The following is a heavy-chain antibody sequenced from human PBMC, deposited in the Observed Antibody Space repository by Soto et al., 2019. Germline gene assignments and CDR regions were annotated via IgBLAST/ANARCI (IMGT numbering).Heavy chain of an antibody. CDR1: GFTFSSYS. V-gene: IGHV3-23*01. Sequence: GGSLRLSCAASGFTFSSYSMNWVRQAPGKGLEWVSAISGSDDSTYYADSVKGRFTISRDNSKNTLYLQMNSLRAEDTAVYYCAKDLFLPSVVVVAAIGYVMDVWGQGTTVTVSS. CDR2: ISGSDDST. CDR3: AKDLFLPSVVVVAAIGYVMDV. D-gene: IGHD2-15*01. J-gene: IGHJ6*02.